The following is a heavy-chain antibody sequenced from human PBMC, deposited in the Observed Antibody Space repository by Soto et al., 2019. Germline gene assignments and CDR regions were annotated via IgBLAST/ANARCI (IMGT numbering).Heavy chain of an antibody. V-gene: IGHV1-3*04. D-gene: IGHD2-15*01. J-gene: IGHJ5*02. CDR1: GYIFTTSA. CDR3: ARDRATGFGSVVRRNWLDP. Sequence: QIQLVQSGAEVKKPGASVRVSCMTSGYIFTTSAMHWVRLAPGQRLEWLGWINTGNGNTQYTQSFQGRVTITRDTSAKTAYMELSSLRSEDTAVYYCARDRATGFGSVVRRNWLDPWGQGTLVTVSS. CDR2: INTGNGNT.